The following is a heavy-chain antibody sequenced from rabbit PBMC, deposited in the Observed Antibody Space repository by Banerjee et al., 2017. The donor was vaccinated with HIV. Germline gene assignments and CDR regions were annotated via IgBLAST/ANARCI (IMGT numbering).Heavy chain of an antibody. CDR3: ARLGDYAFKL. D-gene: IGHD2-1*01. J-gene: IGHJ4*01. CDR2: GNT. V-gene: IGHV1S40*01. Sequence: GNTVYASWAKGRFTISKTSSTTVTLQMTSLTAADTATYFCARLGDYAFKLWGQGTLVTVS.